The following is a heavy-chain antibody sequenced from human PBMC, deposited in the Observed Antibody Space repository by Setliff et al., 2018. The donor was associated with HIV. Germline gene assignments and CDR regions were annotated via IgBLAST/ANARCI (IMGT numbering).Heavy chain of an antibody. V-gene: IGHV1-2*02. Sequence: ASVKVSCKASGYTFTDYYIHWVLQAPGQGLEWMGWINPNSSDTDYAQKFQGRVTMTRDTSISTAYMDLSRLRSDDTAVYYCARRVPPIPSGDLDYWGQGTLVTVSS. D-gene: IGHD4-17*01. CDR1: GYTFTDYY. CDR2: INPNSSDT. J-gene: IGHJ4*02. CDR3: ARRVPPIPSGDLDY.